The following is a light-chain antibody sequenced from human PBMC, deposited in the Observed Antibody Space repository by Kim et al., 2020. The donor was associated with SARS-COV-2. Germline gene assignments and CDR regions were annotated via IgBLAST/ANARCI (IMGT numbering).Light chain of an antibody. CDR3: QQYKIHPPT. CDR1: QDITAW. V-gene: IGKV1D-16*01. J-gene: IGKJ4*01. CDR2: ATS. Sequence: DIRMTQSPSSLSASVGDRVTITCRASQDITAWLAWYQQKPGAAPKSLIYATSSLLSGVPLRFSGSGSGTDFTLTITNLQPEDFATYYCQQYKIHPPTFGGGTKLEI.